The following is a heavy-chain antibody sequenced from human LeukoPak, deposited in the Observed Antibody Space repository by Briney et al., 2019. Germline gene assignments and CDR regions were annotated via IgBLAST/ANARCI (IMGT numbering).Heavy chain of an antibody. CDR1: GFTFSTYV. CDR3: AKRGIAAAASFDY. D-gene: IGHD6-13*01. V-gene: IGHV3-23*01. J-gene: IGHJ4*02. Sequence: GGSLRLSCAASGFTFSTYVMSWVRQAPGKGLEWVSTISGSGDYTFYADSVKGRFTISRDNSKNTLYLQMNSLRADDTAVYYCAKRGIAAAASFDYWGQGTLVTVSS. CDR2: ISGSGDYT.